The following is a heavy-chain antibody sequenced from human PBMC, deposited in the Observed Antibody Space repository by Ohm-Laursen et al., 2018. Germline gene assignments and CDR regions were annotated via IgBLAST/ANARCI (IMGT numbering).Heavy chain of an antibody. CDR3: ARHSPTRYDFWSGYYRSYYGMDV. CDR1: GYSISSGYY. Sequence: GTLSLTCAVSGYSISSGYYWGWIRQPPGKGLEWIGSIYHSGNTYDNPSLKSRVTISVDTSKNQFSLKLSSVTAADTAVYYCARHSPTRYDFWSGYYRSYYGMDVWGQGTTVTVSS. D-gene: IGHD3-3*01. J-gene: IGHJ6*02. CDR2: IYHSGNT. V-gene: IGHV4-38-2*01.